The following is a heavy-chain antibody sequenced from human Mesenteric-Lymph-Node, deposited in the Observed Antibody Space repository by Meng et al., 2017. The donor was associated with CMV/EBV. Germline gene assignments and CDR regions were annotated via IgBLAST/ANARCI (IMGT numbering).Heavy chain of an antibody. CDR2: INPNSGGA. CDR1: GYTFTGYY. V-gene: IGHV1-2*02. D-gene: IGHD1-26*01. J-gene: IGHJ3*01. Sequence: ASVKVSCKASGYTFTGYYMHWVRQAPGQGLEWMGWINPNSGGANYAQKFQGRVTMTRDTSISTAYMELSRLRSDDTAVYYCARVKTRSHVAFDLWGQGTMVTVSS. CDR3: ARVKTRSHVAFDL.